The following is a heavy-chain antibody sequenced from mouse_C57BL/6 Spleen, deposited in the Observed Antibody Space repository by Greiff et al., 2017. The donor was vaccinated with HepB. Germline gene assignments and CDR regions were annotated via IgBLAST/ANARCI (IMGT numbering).Heavy chain of an antibody. CDR2: IDPANGNT. V-gene: IGHV14-3*01. CDR3: ALPSCYGSGYWYFDV. D-gene: IGHD1-1*01. CDR1: GFNIKNTY. J-gene: IGHJ1*03. Sequence: VQLQQSVAELVRPGASVKLSCTASGFNIKNTYMHWVKQRPEQGLEWIGRIDPANGNTKYAPKFQGKATITADTSSNTAYLQLSSLTSEDTAIYYCALPSCYGSGYWYFDVWGTGTTVTVSS.